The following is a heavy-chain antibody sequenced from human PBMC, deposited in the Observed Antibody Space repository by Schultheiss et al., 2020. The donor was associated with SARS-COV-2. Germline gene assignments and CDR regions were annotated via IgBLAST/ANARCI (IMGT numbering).Heavy chain of an antibody. D-gene: IGHD6-19*01. CDR1: GGSFSGYY. CDR2: IYHSGST. J-gene: IGHJ4*02. CDR3: ARHYSGYSSGWYAFDY. V-gene: IGHV4-34*01. Sequence: GSLRLSCAVYGGSFSGYYWSWVRQPPGKGLEWIGEIYHSGSTYYNPSLKSRVTISVDTSKNQFSLKLSSVTAADTAVYYCARHYSGYSSGWYAFDYWGQGTLVTVSS.